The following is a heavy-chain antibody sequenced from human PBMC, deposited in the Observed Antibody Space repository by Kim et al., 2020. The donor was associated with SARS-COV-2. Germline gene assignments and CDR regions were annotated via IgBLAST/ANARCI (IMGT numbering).Heavy chain of an antibody. Sequence: SVKVSCKASGGTFSSYAISWVRQAPGQGLEWMGGIIPIFGTANYAQKFQGRVTITADESTSTAYLELSSLRSEDTAVYYCARNHYDYGSGSYYNWFDPWGEGTLVTVSS. J-gene: IGHJ5*02. CDR3: ARNHYDYGSGSYYNWFDP. D-gene: IGHD3-10*01. V-gene: IGHV1-69*13. CDR1: GGTFSSYA. CDR2: IIPIFGTA.